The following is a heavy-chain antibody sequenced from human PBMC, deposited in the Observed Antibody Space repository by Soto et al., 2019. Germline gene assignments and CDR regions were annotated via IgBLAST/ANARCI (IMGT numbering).Heavy chain of an antibody. V-gene: IGHV3-23*01. D-gene: IGHD3-10*01. Sequence: GSLRLSCAASGFTFSNFVMNWVRQAPGQRLEWVSTISGSDGATYYADSVKGRFTISRDNSKNTLYLQMNSLRGEDTAIYYCAKDGSGIPLDVWGQGTTVTVSS. J-gene: IGHJ6*02. CDR2: ISGSDGAT. CDR1: GFTFSNFV. CDR3: AKDGSGIPLDV.